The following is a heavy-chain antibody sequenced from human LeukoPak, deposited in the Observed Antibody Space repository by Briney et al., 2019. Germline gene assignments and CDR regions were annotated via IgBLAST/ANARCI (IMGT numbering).Heavy chain of an antibody. CDR3: AREAGDSSGYYYDYYYYYYMDV. V-gene: IGHV3-53*01. CDR1: GFTVSNNY. Sequence: GGSLRLSCAASGFTVSNNYMSWVRQAPGKGLEWVSVIYSGGSTGYADSVKGRFTISRDNAKNSLYLQMNSLRAEDTALYYCAREAGDSSGYYYDYYYYYYMDVWGKGTTVTVSS. J-gene: IGHJ6*03. CDR2: IYSGGST. D-gene: IGHD3-22*01.